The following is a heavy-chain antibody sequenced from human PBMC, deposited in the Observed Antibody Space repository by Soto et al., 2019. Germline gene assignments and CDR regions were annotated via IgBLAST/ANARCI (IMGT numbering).Heavy chain of an antibody. CDR2: IYHGGTT. J-gene: IGHJ4*02. V-gene: IGHV4-4*02. CDR3: ARSAGGNSFFEY. Sequence: PSETLSLTCAVSGDSVSTSNWWSWVRQPPGNGLEWIGEIYHGGTTNYNPSLKSRVTLSVDKSKNQFSLRLTSVTAADTAVYYCARSAGGNSFFEYWGRGTLVTVSS. D-gene: IGHD1-1*01. CDR1: GDSVSTSNW.